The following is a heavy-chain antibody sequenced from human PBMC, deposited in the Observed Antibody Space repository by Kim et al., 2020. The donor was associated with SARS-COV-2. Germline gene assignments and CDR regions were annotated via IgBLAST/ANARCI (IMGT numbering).Heavy chain of an antibody. CDR1: GXSIRNNYYY. D-gene: IGHD3-10*01. Sequence: SETLSLTCTVSGXSIRNNYYYWSWIRQHPGKGLEWIGYIYYSGTTYYNPSLKRRVIVSLDTSKNQFSLNLSSVTAADTAVYYCVRYGSPMVPLNGMDVWG. V-gene: IGHV4-31*03. CDR2: IYYSGTT. J-gene: IGHJ6*01. CDR3: VRYGSPMVPLNGMDV.